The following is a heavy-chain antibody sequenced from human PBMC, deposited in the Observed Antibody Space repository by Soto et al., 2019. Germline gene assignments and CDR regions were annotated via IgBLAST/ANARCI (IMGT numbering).Heavy chain of an antibody. V-gene: IGHV3-7*01. Sequence: DVQLVESGGGLVQPGGSLRLSCAASGFYITNYWMTWVRQAPGKGPEWVANIKEDGSLKFYVDSVRGRFTITRDNAKNSAYLEMSRLRAEDTAVYYCVRDSYTAHWHTAGEDYWGQGTLVTVSS. CDR2: IKEDGSLK. CDR1: GFYITNYW. D-gene: IGHD2-2*02. CDR3: VRDSYTAHWHTAGEDY. J-gene: IGHJ4*02.